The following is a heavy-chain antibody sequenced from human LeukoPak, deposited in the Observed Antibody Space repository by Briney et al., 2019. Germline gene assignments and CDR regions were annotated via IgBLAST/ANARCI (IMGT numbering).Heavy chain of an antibody. CDR3: ARDSGMDV. V-gene: IGHV3-7*03. CDR1: GFTFSSHW. Sequence: GRSLRLSCTASGFTFSSHWMTWVRQPPGRGLEWVANIKQDGSEKYYVDSVKGRFTISRDNAKNSLYLQMNSLRAEDTAVYYCARDSGMDVWGQGTTVTVSS. J-gene: IGHJ6*02. CDR2: IKQDGSEK.